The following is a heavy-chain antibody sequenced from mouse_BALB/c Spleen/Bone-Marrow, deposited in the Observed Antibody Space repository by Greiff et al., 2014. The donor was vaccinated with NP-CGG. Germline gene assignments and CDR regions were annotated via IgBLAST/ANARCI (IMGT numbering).Heavy chain of an antibody. CDR2: IDPANGNT. V-gene: IGHV14-3*02. D-gene: IGHD1-1*01. J-gene: IGHJ2*01. CDR3: VRSREYYFDY. CDR1: GFNIKDTY. Sequence: VQLKQSGAELVKPGASVKLSCTASGFNIKDTYMHWGKQRPEQGLGWIGRIDPANGNTKYDPKFQGKATITADTSSNTAYLQLSSLTSEDTAVYYCVRSREYYFDYWGQGTTLTVPS.